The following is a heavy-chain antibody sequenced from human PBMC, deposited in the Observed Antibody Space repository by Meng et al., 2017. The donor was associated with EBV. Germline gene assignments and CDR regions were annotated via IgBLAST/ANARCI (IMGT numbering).Heavy chain of an antibody. CDR3: ASESGRGYTPDY. CDR1: GGPFRNYA. J-gene: IGHJ4*02. Sequence: VQLVQPAAGVKKPGASVKASCKTSGGPFRNYAISWVRQAPGQGLEWLGGFLPTLGAPNYAQKFHGRVSITADESTSTHYMDLSSLRSEDTAVYYCASESGRGYTPDYWGQGTLVTVSS. CDR2: FLPTLGAP. D-gene: IGHD3-10*01. V-gene: IGHV1-69*01.